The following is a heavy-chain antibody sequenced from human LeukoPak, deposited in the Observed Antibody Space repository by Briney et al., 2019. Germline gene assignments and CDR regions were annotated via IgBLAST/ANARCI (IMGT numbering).Heavy chain of an antibody. CDR1: GGSFSGYY. CDR2: INHSGST. Sequence: SEPLSLTCAVYGGSFSGYYWSWIRQPPGKGLEWIGEINHSGSTNYNPSLKSRATISVDTSKNQFSLKLSSVTAADTAVYYCARDQDSSGYYAYWGQGTLVTVSS. D-gene: IGHD3-22*01. J-gene: IGHJ4*02. CDR3: ARDQDSSGYYAY. V-gene: IGHV4-34*01.